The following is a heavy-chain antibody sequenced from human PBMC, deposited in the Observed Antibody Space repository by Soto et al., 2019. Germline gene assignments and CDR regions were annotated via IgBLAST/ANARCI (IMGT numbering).Heavy chain of an antibody. D-gene: IGHD4-4*01. CDR3: ANGYSNYRCYFDY. CDR1: GFTFSSYA. CDR2: ISGSGGST. J-gene: IGHJ4*02. V-gene: IGHV3-23*01. Sequence: EVQLLESGGGLVQPGGSLRLSCAASGFTFSSYAMSWVRQAPGKGLEWVSAISGSGGSTYYADSVKGRFTISRDNSKNTLYLQMKSLRAEDTAVYYCANGYSNYRCYFDYWGQGTLVSVSS.